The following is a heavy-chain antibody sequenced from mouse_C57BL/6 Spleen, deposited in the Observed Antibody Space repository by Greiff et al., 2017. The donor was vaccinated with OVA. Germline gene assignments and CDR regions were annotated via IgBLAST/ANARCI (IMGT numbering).Heavy chain of an antibody. CDR3: ARNRGDYSWFAY. CDR1: GFSLTSYA. CDR2: IWTGGGT. D-gene: IGHD2-4*01. J-gene: IGHJ3*01. Sequence: VKVVESGPGLVAPSQSLSITCTVSGFSLTSYAISWVRQPPGKGLEWLGVIWTGGGTNYNSALKSRLSISKDNSKSQVFLKMNSLQTDDTARYYCARNRGDYSWFAYWGQGTLVTVSA. V-gene: IGHV2-9-1*01.